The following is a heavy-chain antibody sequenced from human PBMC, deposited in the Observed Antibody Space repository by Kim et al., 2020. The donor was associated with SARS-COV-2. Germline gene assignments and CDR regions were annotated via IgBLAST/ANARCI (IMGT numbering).Heavy chain of an antibody. CDR2: ISGSGGST. Sequence: GGSLRLSCAASGFTFSSYAMSWVRQAPGKGLEWVSAISGSGGSTYYADSVKGRFTISRDNSKNTLYLQMNSLRAEDTAVYYCAKGGDFWSGYYSRPTVYWGQGTLVTVSS. CDR3: AKGGDFWSGYYSRPTVY. J-gene: IGHJ4*02. V-gene: IGHV3-23*01. CDR1: GFTFSSYA. D-gene: IGHD3-3*01.